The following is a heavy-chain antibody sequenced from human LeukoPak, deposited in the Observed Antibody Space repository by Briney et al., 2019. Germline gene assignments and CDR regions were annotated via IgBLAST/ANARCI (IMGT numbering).Heavy chain of an antibody. CDR3: ATYDRSDGYKLDY. CDR2: IYYSGST. J-gene: IGHJ4*02. V-gene: IGHV4-59*03. D-gene: IGHD5-24*01. CDR1: GTSISRYY. Sequence: KPSETLSFTCAVSGTSISRYYWSWIRQVPGKGLEWIGYIYYSGSTTYNPSLKSRVTFSLDTSKNQFSLKLTSLTAADTAVYYCATYDRSDGYKLDYWGQGTLVTVSS.